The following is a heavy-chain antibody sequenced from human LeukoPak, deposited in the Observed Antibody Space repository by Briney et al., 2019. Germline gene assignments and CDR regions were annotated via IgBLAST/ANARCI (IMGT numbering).Heavy chain of an antibody. V-gene: IGHV4-31*03. CDR2: IYYSGST. CDR1: GGSISSGGYY. CDR3: ARLHYYDSSGYYPDLDY. J-gene: IGHJ4*02. Sequence: SETLSLTCTVSGGSISSGGYYWSWIRQHPGKDLELIGYIYYSGSTYYNPSLKSRVTISVDTSKNQFSLKLSSVTAADTAVYYCARLHYYDSSGYYPDLDYWGQGTLVTVSS. D-gene: IGHD3-22*01.